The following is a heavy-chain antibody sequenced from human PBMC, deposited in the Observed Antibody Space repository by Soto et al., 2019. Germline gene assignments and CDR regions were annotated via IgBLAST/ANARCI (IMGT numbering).Heavy chain of an antibody. Sequence: ASVKVSCKASGYTFTSYYMHWVRQAPGQGLEWMGIINPSGGSTSYAQKFQGRVTMTRDTSTSTVYMELSSLRSEDTAVYYCARVNGRGSSYYGMDVWGQGPTVTVSS. CDR3: ARVNGRGSSYYGMDV. J-gene: IGHJ6*02. CDR1: GYTFTSYY. V-gene: IGHV1-46*01. D-gene: IGHD6-6*01. CDR2: INPSGGST.